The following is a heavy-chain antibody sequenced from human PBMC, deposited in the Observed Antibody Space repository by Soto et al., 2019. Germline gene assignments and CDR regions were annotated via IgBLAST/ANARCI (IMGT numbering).Heavy chain of an antibody. CDR1: GFTVSSNY. J-gene: IGHJ4*02. D-gene: IGHD4-17*01. V-gene: IGHV3-53*01. CDR2: IYSGGST. Sequence: GGSLRLSCAASGFTVSSNYMSWVRQAPGKGLEWVSVIYSGGSTYYADSVKGRFTISRDNSKNTLYLQMNSLRAEDTAVYYCARGSSDYPYYFDYWGQGTLVTVSS. CDR3: ARGSSDYPYYFDY.